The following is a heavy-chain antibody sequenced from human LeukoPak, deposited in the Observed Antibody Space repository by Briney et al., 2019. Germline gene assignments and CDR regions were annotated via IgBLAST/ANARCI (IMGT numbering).Heavy chain of an antibody. D-gene: IGHD3-22*01. CDR1: GGTFSSYA. CDR2: IIPIFGTA. J-gene: IGHJ4*02. Sequence: SVKVSCKASGGTFSSYATSWVRQAPGQGLEWMGGIIPIFGTANYAQIFQGRVTITTDESTRTAYMELSSLRSEDTAVYYCARVADDSSGYYYFDYWGQGTLVTVSS. V-gene: IGHV1-69*05. CDR3: ARVADDSSGYYYFDY.